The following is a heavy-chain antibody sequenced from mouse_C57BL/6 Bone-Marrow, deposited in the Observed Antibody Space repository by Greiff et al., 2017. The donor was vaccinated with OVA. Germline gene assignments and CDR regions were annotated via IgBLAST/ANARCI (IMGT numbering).Heavy chain of an antibody. Sequence: DVQLQESGAELVRPGSSVKMSCKTSGYTFTSYGINWVKQRPGQGLEWIGYIYMGNGYTEYNEKFKGKATLTSDTSSSTAYMQLSSLTSEDSAIYVCARDETGRGDYWGQGTSVTVSS. V-gene: IGHV1-58*01. CDR2: IYMGNGYT. CDR1: GYTFTSYG. J-gene: IGHJ4*01. D-gene: IGHD4-1*01. CDR3: ARDETGRGDY.